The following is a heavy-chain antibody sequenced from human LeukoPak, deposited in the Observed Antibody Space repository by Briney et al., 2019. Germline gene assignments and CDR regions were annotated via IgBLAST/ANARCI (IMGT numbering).Heavy chain of an antibody. CDR1: GGTFSSYA. Sequence: ASVKVSCKASGGTFSSYAISRVRQAPGQGLEWMGGIIPIFGTANYAQKFQGRVTITADESTSTAYMELSSLRSEDTAVYYCARRDYDSSGYYLLIDYWGQGTLVTVSS. J-gene: IGHJ4*02. CDR2: IIPIFGTA. V-gene: IGHV1-69*13. CDR3: ARRDYDSSGYYLLIDY. D-gene: IGHD3-22*01.